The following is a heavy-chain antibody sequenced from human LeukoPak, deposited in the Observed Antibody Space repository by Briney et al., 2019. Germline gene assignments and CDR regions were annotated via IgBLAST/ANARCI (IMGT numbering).Heavy chain of an antibody. Sequence: SETLSLTCTVSDDSITIYYWSWIRQPPGKGLEWIGYIDYSGSTNYNPSLKSRVTISVDTSKNQFSLNLRSVTAADTAVYYCARDRDGYNGDAFDIWGQGTMVTVSS. D-gene: IGHD5-24*01. J-gene: IGHJ3*02. V-gene: IGHV4-59*01. CDR1: DDSITIYY. CDR3: ARDRDGYNGDAFDI. CDR2: IDYSGST.